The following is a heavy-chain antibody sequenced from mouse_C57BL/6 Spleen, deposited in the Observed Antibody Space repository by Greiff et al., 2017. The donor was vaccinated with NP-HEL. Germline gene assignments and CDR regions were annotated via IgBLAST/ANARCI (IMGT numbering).Heavy chain of an antibody. Sequence: DVMLVESGGGLVKPGGSLKLSCAASGFTFSSYAMSWVRQTPEKRLEWVATISDGGSYTYYPDNVKGRFTISRDNAKNNLYLQMSHLKSEDTAMYYCASYGYDGAWFAYWGQGTLVTVSA. D-gene: IGHD2-2*01. CDR1: GFTFSSYA. CDR2: ISDGGSYT. V-gene: IGHV5-4*03. CDR3: ASYGYDGAWFAY. J-gene: IGHJ3*01.